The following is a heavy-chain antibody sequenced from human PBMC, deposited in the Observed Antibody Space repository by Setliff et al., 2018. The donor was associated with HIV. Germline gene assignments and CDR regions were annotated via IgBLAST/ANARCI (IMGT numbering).Heavy chain of an antibody. J-gene: IGHJ4*02. D-gene: IGHD6-13*01. CDR1: GGSISSGDYY. V-gene: IGHV4-61*08. CDR3: ARAISAAGIAPFDF. Sequence: PSETLSLTCTVSGGSISSGDYYWSWIRQHPGKGLEWIGYIYFSGTTNYNPSLKSRVTISVDTSKNQFSLNLNSVTAADTAVYYCARAISAAGIAPFDFWGQGTLVTVSS. CDR2: IYFSGTT.